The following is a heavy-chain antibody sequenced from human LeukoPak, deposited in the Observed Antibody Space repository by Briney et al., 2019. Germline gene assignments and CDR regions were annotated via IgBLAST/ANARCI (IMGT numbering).Heavy chain of an antibody. CDR1: GFTVSSNY. D-gene: IGHD1-26*01. V-gene: IGHV3-66*01. CDR2: IYSGGST. J-gene: IGHJ6*02. Sequence: GGSLRLSCAASGFTVSSNYMSWVRQAPGKGLEWVSVIYSGGSTYYADSVKGRFTISRDNSKNTLYLQMNSLRAEDTAVYYCARGSLRYYYYGMDVWGQGTTVTVSS. CDR3: ARGSLRYYYYGMDV.